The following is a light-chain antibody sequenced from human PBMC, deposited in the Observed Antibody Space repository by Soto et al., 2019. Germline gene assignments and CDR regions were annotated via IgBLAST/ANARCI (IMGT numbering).Light chain of an antibody. V-gene: IGLV7-43*01. CDR1: TGPVTSDSY. J-gene: IGLJ3*02. CDR3: LFYFCGGVWV. CDR2: NTN. Sequence: QAVVTQEPSLTVSPGGTVTLTCAPSTGPVTSDSYPNWFQQKPGQAPRSLIYNTNNRHSWTPARFSGSLFGGKAALTLSGVQPEDEADYYCLFYFCGGVWVFGGGTQLTVL.